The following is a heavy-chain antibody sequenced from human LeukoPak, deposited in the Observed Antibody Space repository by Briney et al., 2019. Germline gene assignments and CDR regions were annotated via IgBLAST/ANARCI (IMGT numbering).Heavy chain of an antibody. CDR1: GGSISSDSYY. V-gene: IGHV4-39*07. Sequence: SETLSLTCTVSGGSISSDSYYWSWIRQPAGKGLEWIGSIYHSGSTYYNPSLKSRVTISVDTSKNQFSLKLSSVTAADTAVYYCASQSPYGTTFAYWGQGTLVTVSS. J-gene: IGHJ4*02. CDR3: ASQSPYGTTFAY. D-gene: IGHD1-7*01. CDR2: IYHSGST.